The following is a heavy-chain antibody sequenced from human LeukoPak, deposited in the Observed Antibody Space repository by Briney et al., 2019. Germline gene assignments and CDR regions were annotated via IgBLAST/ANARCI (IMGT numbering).Heavy chain of an antibody. CDR3: ARSRRYFDWLIPDY. CDR1: GYTFTSYY. D-gene: IGHD3-9*01. J-gene: IGHJ4*02. CDR2: INPNSGGT. V-gene: IGHV1-2*02. Sequence: ASVKVSCTASGYTFTSYYMHWVRQAPGQGLEWMGWINPNSGGTNYAQKFQGRVTMTRDTSISTAYMELSRLRSDDTAVYYCARSRRYFDWLIPDYWGQGTLVTVSS.